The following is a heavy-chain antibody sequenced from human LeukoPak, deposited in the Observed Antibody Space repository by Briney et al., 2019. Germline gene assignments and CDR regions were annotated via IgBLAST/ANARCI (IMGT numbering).Heavy chain of an antibody. Sequence: GESLKISCKGSGYSFTSYWIGWVRQMPGKGLEWMGINYPGDSDTRYSPSFQGQVTISADKSISTAYLQWSSLKASDTAMYYCAMYITMVRGGKTRSPNWFDPWGQGTLVTVSS. J-gene: IGHJ5*02. D-gene: IGHD3-10*01. CDR1: GYSFTSYW. CDR3: AMYITMVRGGKTRSPNWFDP. CDR2: NYPGDSDT. V-gene: IGHV5-51*01.